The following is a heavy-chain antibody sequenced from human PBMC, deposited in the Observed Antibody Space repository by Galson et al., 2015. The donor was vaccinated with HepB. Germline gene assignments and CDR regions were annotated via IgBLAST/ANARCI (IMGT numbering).Heavy chain of an antibody. CDR3: ARGTLIRGHEIEVPWFDS. Sequence: PALVKPTQTLTLTCTFSGFSLSTSGMCVSWIRQSPGKALEWLALIDWDDDKQYSTSLKTRLTISKDTSKNQVVLTMTNMDPVDTATYYCARGTLIRGHEIEVPWFDSWGQGSLVTVSS. D-gene: IGHD3-10*01. J-gene: IGHJ5*01. CDR2: IDWDDDK. CDR1: GFSLSTSGMC. V-gene: IGHV2-70*01.